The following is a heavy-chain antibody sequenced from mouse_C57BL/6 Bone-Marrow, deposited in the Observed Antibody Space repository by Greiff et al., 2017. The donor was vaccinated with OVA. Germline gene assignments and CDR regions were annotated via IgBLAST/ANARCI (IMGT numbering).Heavy chain of an antibody. CDR2: INYDGSST. CDR1: GFTFSDYY. Sequence: DVMLVESEGGLVQPGSSMKLSCTASGFTFSDYYMAWVRQVPEKGLEWVANINYDGSSTYYLDALKSRFIISRDNAKNILYLQMSSLKSEDTATDYCARTVGDWYFDVWGTGTTVTVSS. D-gene: IGHD1-1*01. V-gene: IGHV5-16*01. CDR3: ARTVGDWYFDV. J-gene: IGHJ1*03.